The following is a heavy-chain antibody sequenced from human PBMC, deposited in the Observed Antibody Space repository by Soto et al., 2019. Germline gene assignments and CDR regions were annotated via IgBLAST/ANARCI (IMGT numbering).Heavy chain of an antibody. CDR2: IDWDDDK. CDR3: ARKSLCFGESGFAP. J-gene: IGHJ5*02. Sequence: SGPTLVNPTQTLTLTCTFSGFSLSTSGMCVSWIRQPPGKALEWLARIDWDDDKYYSTSLKTRLTISKDTSKNQVVLTMTNMEPVDTATYYCARKSLCFGESGFAPGGQGTLVTVSS. V-gene: IGHV2-70*11. CDR1: GFSLSTSGMC. D-gene: IGHD3-10*01.